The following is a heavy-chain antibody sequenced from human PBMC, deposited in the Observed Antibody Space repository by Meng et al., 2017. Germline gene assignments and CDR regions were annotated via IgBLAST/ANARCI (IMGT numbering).Heavy chain of an antibody. V-gene: IGHV4-34*01. CDR1: GGSFIGYY. CDR2: INHSGST. D-gene: IGHD3-16*02. J-gene: IGHJ4*02. CDR3: ARVIYDYVWGSYRFDY. Sequence: QLQQGGAGLLKPSEPLSLTMSVYGGSFIGYYWGWISQPPGKGLDWIGEINHSGSTNYNPSLKSRVTIAVDTSKNQFSLKLISVTAADTAVYYCARVIYDYVWGSYRFDYWGQGTLVTVSS.